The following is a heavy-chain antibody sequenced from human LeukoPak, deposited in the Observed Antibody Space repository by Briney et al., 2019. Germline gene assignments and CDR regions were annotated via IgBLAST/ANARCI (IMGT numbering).Heavy chain of an antibody. V-gene: IGHV3-23*01. CDR3: ASRATITTDRFWFDP. CDR1: GFTFSSYA. D-gene: IGHD4-11*01. CDR2: ISGSGRST. J-gene: IGHJ5*02. Sequence: GGSLRLSCAASGFTFSSYAMNWVRQAPGKGLEWVSTISGSGRSTYYADSVKGRFTISRDNSKNTLYLQMNSLRAEDTAVYYCASRATITTDRFWFDPWGQGTLVTVSS.